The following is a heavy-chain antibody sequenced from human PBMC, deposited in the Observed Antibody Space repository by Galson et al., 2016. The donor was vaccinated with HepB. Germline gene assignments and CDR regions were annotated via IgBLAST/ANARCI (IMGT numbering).Heavy chain of an antibody. J-gene: IGHJ4*02. CDR3: TTDRYYYGSGNYFYYYFDY. D-gene: IGHD3-10*01. CDR1: GFSFKNAW. CDR2: IRSKTDGALT. V-gene: IGHV3-15*01. Sequence: SLRLSCAVSGFSFKNAWMSWVRQVPGKGLEWVGRIRSKTDGALTDYAAPVKGRFTISRDDSKNTLYLQMDSLKTEDTAQYYCTTDRYYYGSGNYFYYYFDYGGQGTLGTVSS.